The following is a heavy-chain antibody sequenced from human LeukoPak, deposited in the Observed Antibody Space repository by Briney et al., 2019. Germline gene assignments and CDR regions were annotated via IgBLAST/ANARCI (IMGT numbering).Heavy chain of an antibody. J-gene: IGHJ4*02. Sequence: QPGGTLRLSCAASGFTFSSYGMSWVRQAPGKGLEWVSAISGSGGSTYYADSVKGRFTISRDNSKNTLYLQMNSLRAEDTAVYYCARSDLAYFDHWGQGTLVTVSS. CDR1: GFTFSSYG. CDR3: ARSDLAYFDH. D-gene: IGHD3/OR15-3a*01. CDR2: ISGSGGST. V-gene: IGHV3-23*01.